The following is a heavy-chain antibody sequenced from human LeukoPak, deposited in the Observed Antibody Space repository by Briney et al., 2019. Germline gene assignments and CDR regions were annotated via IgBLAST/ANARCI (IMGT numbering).Heavy chain of an antibody. CDR3: ARDSDGDYVFDY. V-gene: IGHV3-64*01. CDR2: ISSNGGST. J-gene: IGHJ4*02. D-gene: IGHD4-17*01. Sequence: GGSLRLSCAASGFTFSSYAMHWVRQAPGKGLEYVSAISSNGGSTYYANSVKGRFTISRDNSKYTLYLQMGSLRAEDMAVYYCARDSDGDYVFDYWGQGTLVTVSS. CDR1: GFTFSSYA.